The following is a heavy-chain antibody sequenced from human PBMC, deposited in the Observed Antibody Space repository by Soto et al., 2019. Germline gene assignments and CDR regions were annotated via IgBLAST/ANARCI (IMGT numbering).Heavy chain of an antibody. D-gene: IGHD7-27*01. CDR1: GGSFSGYY. Sequence: SETLSLTCAVYGGSFSGYYWSWIRQLPGKGLEWIGEINHSGSTNYNPSLKSRVTISVDTSKNQFSLKLSSVTAADTAVYYCARSWGYGPGNWFDPWGQGTLVTVSS. CDR3: ARSWGYGPGNWFDP. CDR2: INHSGST. J-gene: IGHJ5*02. V-gene: IGHV4-34*01.